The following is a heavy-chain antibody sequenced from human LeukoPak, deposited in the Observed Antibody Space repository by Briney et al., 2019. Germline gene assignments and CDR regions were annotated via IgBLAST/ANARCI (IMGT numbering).Heavy chain of an antibody. CDR2: ISYDGSNK. CDR1: GFTFSSYG. Sequence: QPGRSLRLSCAASGFTFSSYGMHWVRQAPGKGLEWVAVISYDGSNKYYADSVKGRFTISRDNSKNTLYLQMNSLRAEDTAVYYCAKEGSGGSCSPWGQGTLVTVSS. J-gene: IGHJ5*02. V-gene: IGHV3-30*18. D-gene: IGHD2-15*01. CDR3: AKEGSGGSCSP.